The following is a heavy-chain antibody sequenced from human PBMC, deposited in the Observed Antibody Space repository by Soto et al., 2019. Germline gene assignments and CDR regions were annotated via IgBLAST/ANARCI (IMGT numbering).Heavy chain of an antibody. CDR1: GFSFSDYY. CDR3: ARARLVVEGRFDY. J-gene: IGHJ4*02. CDR2: ISSTATYT. D-gene: IGHD3-22*01. V-gene: IGHV3-11*06. Sequence: QVQLVESGGGLVKPGGSLRLSCAASGFSFSDYYMNWIRQAPGKGLEWLSYISSTATYTNYADSVRGRFTISRDSAKNSLYLDMNGLRAEDKAVYYCARARLVVEGRFDYWGQGTLVTVSS.